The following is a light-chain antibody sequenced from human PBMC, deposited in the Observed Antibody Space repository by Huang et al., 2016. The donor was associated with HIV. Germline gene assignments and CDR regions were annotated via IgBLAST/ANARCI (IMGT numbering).Light chain of an antibody. CDR1: QSVLNRSNNKKY. CDR3: QQYFNTPPT. Sequence: DIVMTQSQDSLAVSLGERATIKCKSSQSVLNRSNNKKYLAWYQKKPGQPPKLVIYWASTRESGVPGRFSGRGSETDFTLTISSLQAEDVAVYYCQQYFNTPPTFGQGTKVEIK. V-gene: IGKV4-1*01. CDR2: WAS. J-gene: IGKJ1*01.